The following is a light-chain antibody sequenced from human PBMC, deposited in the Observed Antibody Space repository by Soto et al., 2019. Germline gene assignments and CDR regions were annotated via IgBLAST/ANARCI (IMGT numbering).Light chain of an antibody. V-gene: IGKV1-27*01. CDR1: QGVSNT. J-gene: IGKJ1*01. CDR2: VAS. Sequence: DIQMTQSPSSLSAPVGDRVTITCRASQGVSNTLAWYHQKPWRVPTLLISVASTLQSGGPPRFSGSGSGTDFTLTITSLQSEDIGTFYCQRYSRGSTFGQGTKVEI. CDR3: QRYSRGST.